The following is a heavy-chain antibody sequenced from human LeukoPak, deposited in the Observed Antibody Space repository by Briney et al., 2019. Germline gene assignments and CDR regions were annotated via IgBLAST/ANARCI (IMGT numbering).Heavy chain of an antibody. J-gene: IGHJ4*02. CDR3: AKGPYYYDSSGWFGY. V-gene: IGHV3-23*01. CDR1: GFTFSSYA. CDR2: ISGSGGST. Sequence: GGSLRLSCAASGFTFSSYAMSWVRQAPGKGLEWVSAISGSGGSTYYADSVKGRLTISRDSSKNTLYLQMNSLRAEDTAVYYCAKGPYYYDSSGWFGYWGQGTLVTVSS. D-gene: IGHD3-22*01.